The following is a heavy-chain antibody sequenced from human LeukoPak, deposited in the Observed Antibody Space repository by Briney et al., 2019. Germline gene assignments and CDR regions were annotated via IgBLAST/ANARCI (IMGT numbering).Heavy chain of an antibody. CDR3: AKGPLAARYYYYGMDV. V-gene: IGHV3-9*01. CDR1: GFTFDDYA. D-gene: IGHD6-6*01. Sequence: PGGSLRLSCAASGFTFDDYAMHWVRQAPGKGLEWVSGISWNSGSIGYADSVKGRFTISRDNAKNSLYLQMNSLRAEDTALYYCAKGPLAARYYYYGMDVWGQGTTVTVSS. J-gene: IGHJ6*02. CDR2: ISWNSGSI.